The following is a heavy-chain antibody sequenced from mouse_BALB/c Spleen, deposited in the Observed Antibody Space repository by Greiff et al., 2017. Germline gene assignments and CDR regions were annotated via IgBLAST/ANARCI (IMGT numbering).Heavy chain of an antibody. V-gene: IGHV1-20*02. J-gene: IGHJ2*01. CDR1: GYSFTGYF. Sequence: VQLQQSGPELVKPGASVKISCKASGYSFTGYFMNWVMQSHGKSLEWIGRINPYNGDTFYNQKFKGKATLTVDKSSSTAHMELRSLASEDSAVYYCARGRDYGSSYHFDYWGQGTTLTVSS. D-gene: IGHD1-1*01. CDR3: ARGRDYGSSYHFDY. CDR2: INPYNGDT.